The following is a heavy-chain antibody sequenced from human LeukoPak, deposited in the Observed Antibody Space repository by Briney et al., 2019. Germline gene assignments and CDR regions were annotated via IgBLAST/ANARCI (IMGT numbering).Heavy chain of an antibody. CDR2: INPNSGGT. Sequence: ALVEVSCKASGYTFTGYYMHWVRQAPGQGLEWMGWINPNSGGTNYAQKFQGRVTMTRDTSISTAYMELSRLRSDDTAVYYCARVVGATSRIDYWGQGTLVTVSS. V-gene: IGHV1-2*02. D-gene: IGHD2-15*01. CDR3: ARVVGATSRIDY. J-gene: IGHJ4*02. CDR1: GYTFTGYY.